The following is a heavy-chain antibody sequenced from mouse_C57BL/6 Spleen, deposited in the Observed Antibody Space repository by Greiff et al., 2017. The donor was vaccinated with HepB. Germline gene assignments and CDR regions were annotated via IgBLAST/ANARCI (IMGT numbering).Heavy chain of an antibody. CDR3: ARWRYCDG. Sequence: VMLVESGPELVKPGASVKLSCKASGYTFTSYDINWVKQRPGQGLEWIGWIYPRDGSTKYNEKFKGKATLTVDTSSSTAYMELHSLTSEDSAVYCCARWRYCDGWGTGTTVTVSS. V-gene: IGHV1-85*01. CDR2: IYPRDGST. CDR1: GYTFTSYD. J-gene: IGHJ1*03.